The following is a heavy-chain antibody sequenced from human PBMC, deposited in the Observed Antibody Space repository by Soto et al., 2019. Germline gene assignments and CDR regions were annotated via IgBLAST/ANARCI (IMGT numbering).Heavy chain of an antibody. CDR1: GGSFSSDA. D-gene: IGHD2-21*02. V-gene: IGHV1-69*06. CDR3: AREVVTETTLGYFDF. Sequence: QVHLVQSGAEVKEPGSSVKVSCKASGGSFSSDAITWVRQAPGQGLEWIGEIIPMFDTTTYAPEFQGRVTITADTATTTVYMEVSSLTSDDTAVYYCAREVVTETTLGYFDFWGQGALVTVSS. CDR2: IIPMFDTT. J-gene: IGHJ4*02.